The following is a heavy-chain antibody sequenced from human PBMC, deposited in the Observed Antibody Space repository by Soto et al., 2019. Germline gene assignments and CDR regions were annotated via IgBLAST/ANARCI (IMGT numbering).Heavy chain of an antibody. Sequence: VQLQESGPGLVRPSQTLSLTCTVSGGSIHSGDSYWNWIRQHPEKGLEWIGYINYRGSTFYNPSLKSRIIISVDTSKNQFSLSLSSVTAADTAVYYCARDAPGVAPSWGQGTLVTVSS. CDR1: GGSIHSGDSY. V-gene: IGHV4-31*03. D-gene: IGHD2-15*01. J-gene: IGHJ5*02. CDR3: ARDAPGVAPS. CDR2: INYRGST.